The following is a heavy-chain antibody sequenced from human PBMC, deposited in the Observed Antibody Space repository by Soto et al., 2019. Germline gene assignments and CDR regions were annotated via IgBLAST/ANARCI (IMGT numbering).Heavy chain of an antibody. CDR3: ARLTMAQEAFEI. J-gene: IGHJ3*02. V-gene: IGHV1-18*01. CDR2: ISAYNGKT. CDR1: GYTFTSYG. D-gene: IGHD3-10*01. Sequence: QVQLEQSGAEVKKPGASVKVSCKASGYTFTSYGISWVRQAPGQGLEWMGWISAYNGKTNYAQKLQGRVTMTTDTSTSTAYLALRSLRSDDTAVYYCARLTMAQEAFEIWGQGTMVTVSS.